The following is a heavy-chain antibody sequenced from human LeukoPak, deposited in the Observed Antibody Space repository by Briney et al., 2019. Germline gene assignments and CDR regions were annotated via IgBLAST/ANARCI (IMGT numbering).Heavy chain of an antibody. CDR2: ISPGNDNT. CDR3: ARDLASSGYYWD. D-gene: IGHD3-22*01. J-gene: IGHJ4*02. CDR1: GYTFTTYA. V-gene: IGHV1-3*01. Sequence: ASVKVSCKASGYTFTTYAMHWVRQAPGQRLEWMGWISPGNDNTKYSQKFQGRVTIMRDTSASTVYMELSSLRSEDTAVYYCARDLASSGYYWDWGRGTLVTVSS.